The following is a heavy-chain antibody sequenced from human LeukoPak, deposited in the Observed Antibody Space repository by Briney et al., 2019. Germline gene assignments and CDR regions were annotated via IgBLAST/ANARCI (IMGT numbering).Heavy chain of an antibody. Sequence: TSETLSLTCTVSGGSIRSYYWSWIRQPPGKGLEWIGYIYYSGSTNYNPSLKSRVTISVDTSKNQLSLKLSSVTAADTAVYYCARGGFFLDYWGQGILVTVSS. CDR1: GGSIRSYY. CDR3: ARGGFFLDY. J-gene: IGHJ4*02. D-gene: IGHD3-10*01. V-gene: IGHV4-59*01. CDR2: IYYSGST.